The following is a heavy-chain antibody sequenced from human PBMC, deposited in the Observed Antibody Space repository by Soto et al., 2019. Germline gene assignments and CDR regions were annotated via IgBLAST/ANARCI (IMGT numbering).Heavy chain of an antibody. V-gene: IGHV4-39*01. J-gene: IGHJ4*02. CDR1: GDSLGSPDYF. Sequence: PSETLSLTCAVSGDSLGSPDYFWGWIRLPPGKGPEWIASVHSSGGTYYSASLKTRTTISLDTPAIKFSLKLASVTAADPTSSNCARLSFGAPGSNDSVYWYPGTLLDASS. CDR2: VHSSGGT. CDR3: ARLSFGAPGSNDSVY. D-gene: IGHD5-18*01.